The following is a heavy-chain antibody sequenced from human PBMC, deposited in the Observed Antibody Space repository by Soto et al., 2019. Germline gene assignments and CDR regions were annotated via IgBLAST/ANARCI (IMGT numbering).Heavy chain of an antibody. J-gene: IGHJ5*02. CDR2: ISSNGGST. CDR1: GFTFSGYT. Sequence: GGSLRLSCSASGFTFSGYTMHWVRQAPGKGLEYVSGISSNGGSTNYADSVKGRFTISRDNSKNTLYLQMTSLRAEDTAVYYCVKDRYCSTTSCLGYFDPWGQGTLVTISS. D-gene: IGHD2-2*01. CDR3: VKDRYCSTTSCLGYFDP. V-gene: IGHV3-64D*06.